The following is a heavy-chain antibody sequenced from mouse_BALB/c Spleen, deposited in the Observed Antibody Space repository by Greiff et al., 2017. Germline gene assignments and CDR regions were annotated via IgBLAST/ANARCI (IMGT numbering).Heavy chain of an antibody. V-gene: IGHV2-6-7*01. CDR3: ARDRRNYYCSSPTGYWYFDV. CDR1: GFSLTGYG. Sequence: VQGVESGPGLVAPSQSLSITCTVSGFSLTGYGVNWVRQPPGKGLEWLGMLWGDVSTDYNSALKSSLSISNDNSKSQVFLKMNSLQTDDTARYYCARDRRNYYCSSPTGYWYFDVWGAGTTVTVSS. D-gene: IGHD1-1*01. J-gene: IGHJ1*01. CDR2: LWGDVST.